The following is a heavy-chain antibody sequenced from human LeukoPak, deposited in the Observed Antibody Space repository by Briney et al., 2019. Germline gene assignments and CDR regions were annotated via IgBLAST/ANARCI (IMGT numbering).Heavy chain of an antibody. D-gene: IGHD2-2*01. J-gene: IGHJ5*02. CDR3: ARQVVPAAMLPWFDP. Sequence: GASVKVSCKASGYTFTGYYMHWVRQAPGQGLEWKGWINPNSGGTNYAQKFQGRVTMTRDTSISTAYMELSRLRSDDTAVYYCARQVVPAAMLPWFDPWGQGTLVTVPS. V-gene: IGHV1-2*02. CDR1: GYTFTGYY. CDR2: INPNSGGT.